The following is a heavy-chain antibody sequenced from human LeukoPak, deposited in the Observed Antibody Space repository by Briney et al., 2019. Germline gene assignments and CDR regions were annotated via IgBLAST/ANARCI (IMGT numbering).Heavy chain of an antibody. CDR2: ISAYNGNT. V-gene: IGHV1-18*01. Sequence: ASVKVSCKASGYTFTSYGISWVRQAPGQGLEWMGWISAYNGNTNYAQKLQGRVTMTTDTSTSTAYMELRSLRSDDTAVYYCTRRPFDFWSGSYGMDVWGQGTTVTVSS. J-gene: IGHJ6*02. CDR3: TRRPFDFWSGSYGMDV. CDR1: GYTFTSYG. D-gene: IGHD3-3*01.